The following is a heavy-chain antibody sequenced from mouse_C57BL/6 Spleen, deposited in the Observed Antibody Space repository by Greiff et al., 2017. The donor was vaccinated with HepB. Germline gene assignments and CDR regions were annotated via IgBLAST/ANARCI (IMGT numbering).Heavy chain of an antibody. CDR2: IYPGSGST. V-gene: IGHV1-55*01. D-gene: IGHD2-4*01. J-gene: IGHJ2*01. CDR3: ARSGAMITTVFDY. CDR1: GYTFTSYW. Sequence: QVQLQQPGAELVKPGASVKMSCKASGYTFTSYWITWVKQRPGQGLEWIGDIYPGSGSTNYNEKFKSKATLTVDTSSSTAYMQLSSLTSEDSAVYYCARSGAMITTVFDYWGQGTTLTVSS.